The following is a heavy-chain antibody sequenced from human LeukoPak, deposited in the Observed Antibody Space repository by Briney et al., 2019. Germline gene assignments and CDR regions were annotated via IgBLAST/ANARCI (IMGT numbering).Heavy chain of an antibody. CDR3: ARENYYDNGGWPYYYGMDV. D-gene: IGHD3-22*01. CDR2: IYTSGST. J-gene: IGHJ6*02. V-gene: IGHV4-61*02. CDR1: GGSISSGSYY. Sequence: SQTLSLTCTVSGGSISSGSYYWSWIRQPAGKGLEWIGRIYTSGSTNYNPSLKSRVTISVDTSKNQFSLKLSSVTAADTAVYYCARENYYDNGGWPYYYGMDVWGQGTTVTVSS.